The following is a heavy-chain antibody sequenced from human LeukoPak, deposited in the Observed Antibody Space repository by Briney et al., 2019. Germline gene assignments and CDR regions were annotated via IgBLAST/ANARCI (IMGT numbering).Heavy chain of an antibody. CDR1: GGSFSGYY. D-gene: IGHD2-2*02. CDR3: ARELLYGFDP. V-gene: IGHV4-34*01. J-gene: IGHJ5*02. Sequence: SETLSLTCAVYGGSFSGYYWSWIRQPPGKGLEWIGEINHSGSTNYNPSLKSRVTISVDTSKDQFSLKLSSVTAADTAVYYCARELLYGFDPWGQGTLVTVSS. CDR2: INHSGST.